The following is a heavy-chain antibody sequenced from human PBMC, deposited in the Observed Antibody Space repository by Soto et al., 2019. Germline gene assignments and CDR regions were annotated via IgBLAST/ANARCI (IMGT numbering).Heavy chain of an antibody. J-gene: IGHJ6*02. CDR3: ASPYSSSSGAAYYCYGMDV. V-gene: IGHV3-21*01. CDR1: GFTFSSYS. D-gene: IGHD6-6*01. CDR2: ISGSSSYI. Sequence: GGSLRLSCAASGFTFSSYSMNWVRQAPGKGLEWVSSISGSSSYIYYADSVKGRFTISRDNAKNSLYLQMNSLRAEDTAVFCCASPYSSSSGAAYYCYGMDVWGQGTTVTVSS.